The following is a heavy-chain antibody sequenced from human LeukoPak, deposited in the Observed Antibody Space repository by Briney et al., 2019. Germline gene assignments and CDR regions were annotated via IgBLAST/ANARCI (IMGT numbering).Heavy chain of an antibody. V-gene: IGHV1-2*02. CDR3: ASKGDGFCSSSRCQGAFDY. D-gene: IGHD2-2*01. J-gene: IGHJ3*01. Sequence: ASVKVSCKPSGYTFTAYYMHLVRQAPGQGLEWMGWTNPNTGDTKFAQNFQDRVTMTWDTSVSTAYMELSSLTSDDTAVYYCASKGDGFCSSSRCQGAFDYWGQGSMVTVSS. CDR1: GYTFTAYY. CDR2: TNPNTGDT.